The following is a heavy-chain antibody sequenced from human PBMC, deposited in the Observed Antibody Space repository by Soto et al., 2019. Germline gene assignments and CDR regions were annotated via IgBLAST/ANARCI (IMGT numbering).Heavy chain of an antibody. J-gene: IGHJ1*01. Sequence: EVQLLESGGGLVQPGGSLRLSCAAAGFTFSSYAMSWVRQAPGKGLEWVSAISGSGGSTYYADSVKGRFTISRDNSKNTLYLQMNSLRAEDTAVYYCAKMTDYYDSSLHWGQGTLVTVSS. D-gene: IGHD3-22*01. CDR1: GFTFSSYA. V-gene: IGHV3-23*01. CDR3: AKMTDYYDSSLH. CDR2: ISGSGGST.